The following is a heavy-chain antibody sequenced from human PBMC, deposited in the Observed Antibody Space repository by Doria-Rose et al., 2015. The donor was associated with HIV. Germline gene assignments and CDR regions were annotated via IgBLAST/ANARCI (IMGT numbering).Heavy chain of an antibody. Sequence: SGPVLVKPTETLTLTCTVSGVSLSSPGMGVSWIRQPPGKALEWLANTFSDDERSYKTSLKSRPTISRGTSKSQVVLTMTDMDPVDTATYYCARIKSSRWYHKYYFDFWGQGTLVIASA. CDR3: ARIKSSRWYHKYYFDF. J-gene: IGHJ4*02. V-gene: IGHV2-26*01. CDR2: TFSDDER. D-gene: IGHD6-13*01. CDR1: GVSLSSPGMG.